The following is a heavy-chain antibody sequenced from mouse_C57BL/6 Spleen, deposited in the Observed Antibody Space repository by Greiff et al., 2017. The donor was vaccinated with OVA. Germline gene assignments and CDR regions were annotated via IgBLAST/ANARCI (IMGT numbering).Heavy chain of an antibody. Sequence: EVKLMESGGGLVKPGGSLKLSCAASGFTFSDYGMHWVRQAPEKGLEWVAYISSGSSTIYYADTVKGRFTISRDNAKNTLFLQMTSLRSEDTAMYYCASYYGSSLYYAMDYWGQGTSVTVSS. D-gene: IGHD1-1*01. CDR1: GFTFSDYG. CDR3: ASYYGSSLYYAMDY. J-gene: IGHJ4*01. CDR2: ISSGSSTI. V-gene: IGHV5-17*01.